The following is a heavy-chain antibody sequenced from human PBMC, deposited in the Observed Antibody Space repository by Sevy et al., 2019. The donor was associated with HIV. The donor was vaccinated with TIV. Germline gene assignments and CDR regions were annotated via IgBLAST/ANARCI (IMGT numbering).Heavy chain of an antibody. V-gene: IGHV4-4*07. D-gene: IGHD2-8*01. CDR1: GGSISSYY. J-gene: IGHJ4*02. CDR2: IYTSGST. CDR3: ARGSGYCTNGVCYTPPFFDY. Sequence: SETLSLTCTVSGGSISSYYWSWIRQPAGKGLEWIGRIYTSGSTNYNPPLKSRVTMSVGTAKNQFSLKLSSVTAADTAVYYCARGSGYCTNGVCYTPPFFDYWGRGTLVTVSS.